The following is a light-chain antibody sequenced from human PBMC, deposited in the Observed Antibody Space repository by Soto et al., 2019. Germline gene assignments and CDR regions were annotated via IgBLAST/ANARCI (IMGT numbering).Light chain of an antibody. V-gene: IGKV3-20*01. CDR1: QTVSSTY. CDR3: HQYGGSPTWT. J-gene: IGKJ1*01. Sequence: EIVLTQSPGTLSLSPGERATLSCRASQTVSSTYLAWYQQKPGQAPRLLMYGASSRATGIPDRFSGSGSGTDFSLTISRLEAEAFAVYYCHQYGGSPTWTFGQGTKVEIK. CDR2: GAS.